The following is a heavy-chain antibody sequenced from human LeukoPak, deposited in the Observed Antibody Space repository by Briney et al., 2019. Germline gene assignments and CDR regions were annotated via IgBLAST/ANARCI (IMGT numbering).Heavy chain of an antibody. CDR2: ISSSGEVT. D-gene: IGHD3-3*01. CDR1: GFIFSDYA. V-gene: IGHV3-48*01. J-gene: IGHJ4*02. Sequence: GGSLRLSCEASGFIFSDYAMNWVRQAQGKGLEFVSYISSSGEVTFYADSVMGRFTISRDAAKNSLFPQMTGLRGEDTAVYYCARGYDFSSGSKRGFDNWGQGTLVTVSS. CDR3: ARGYDFSSGSKRGFDN.